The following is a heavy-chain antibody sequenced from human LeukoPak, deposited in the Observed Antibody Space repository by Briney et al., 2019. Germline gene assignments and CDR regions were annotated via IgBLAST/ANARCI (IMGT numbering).Heavy chain of an antibody. J-gene: IGHJ4*02. CDR1: VFSYRRHA. CDR3: ARNQRRLDY. D-gene: IGHD1-14*01. CDR2: VNAERTDI. Sequence: PVWSLRLSCAASVFSYRRHAMNWVRQAPGKGLEWVAYVNAERTDILYADSVRGRFAISRDNAKNSLYLQMNGLPAEDTAGYYCARNQRRLDYLGQGTLVTVSS. V-gene: IGHV3-21*05.